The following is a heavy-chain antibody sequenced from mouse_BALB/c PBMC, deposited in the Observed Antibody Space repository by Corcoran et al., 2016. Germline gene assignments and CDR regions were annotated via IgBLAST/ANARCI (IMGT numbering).Heavy chain of an antibody. CDR3: ARCNWYFDV. Sequence: EVQLQQSGAELVKPGASVKLSCTASGFNIKDTYMHWVKQGPEQGLEWIGRIDPANGNTKYDPKFQGKATITADTSSNTAYLQLISLTSEDTAVYYCARCNWYFDVWGAGTTVTVSS. V-gene: IGHV14-3*02. CDR2: IDPANGNT. J-gene: IGHJ1*01. CDR1: GFNIKDTY.